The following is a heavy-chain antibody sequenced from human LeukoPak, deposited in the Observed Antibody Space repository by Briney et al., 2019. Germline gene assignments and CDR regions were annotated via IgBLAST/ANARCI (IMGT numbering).Heavy chain of an antibody. J-gene: IGHJ4*02. Sequence: PSETLSLTCTVSGGFISNSNYYWGWIRQPPGKGLDWIGNIYHTGRAYYNPSLNGRVTISVDTSQNQFSLNLNSMTAADTAVYYCVRLYYYDSSRPPLWGPGTLVVVSS. CDR2: IYHTGRA. CDR1: GGFISNSNYY. CDR3: VRLYYYDSSRPPL. D-gene: IGHD3-22*01. V-gene: IGHV4-39*01.